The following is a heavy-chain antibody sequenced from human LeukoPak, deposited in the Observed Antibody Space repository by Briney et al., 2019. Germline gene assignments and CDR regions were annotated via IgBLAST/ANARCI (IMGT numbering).Heavy chain of an antibody. Sequence: SETLSLTCAVYGGSSSGYYWSWIRQPPGKGLEWIGEINHSGSTNYNPSLKSRVTISVDTSKNQFSLKLSSVTAADTAVYYCARGPLGYCSGTSCYSGIFDYWGQGTLVTVSS. D-gene: IGHD2-2*02. J-gene: IGHJ4*02. CDR2: INHSGST. CDR3: ARGPLGYCSGTSCYSGIFDY. CDR1: GGSSSGYY. V-gene: IGHV4-34*01.